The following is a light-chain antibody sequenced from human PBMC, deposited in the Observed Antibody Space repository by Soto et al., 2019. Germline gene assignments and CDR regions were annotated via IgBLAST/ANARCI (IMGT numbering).Light chain of an antibody. Sequence: DIQMTQSPSTLSASVGDGVTITCRASQSISSWLAWYQQKPGKAPKVLIYDASSLESGVPSRFSGSGSGTEFTLTISSLQPDDFATYSCQQYNSYSSFTFGQGTKLEIK. CDR1: QSISSW. CDR3: QQYNSYSSFT. J-gene: IGKJ2*01. CDR2: DAS. V-gene: IGKV1-5*01.